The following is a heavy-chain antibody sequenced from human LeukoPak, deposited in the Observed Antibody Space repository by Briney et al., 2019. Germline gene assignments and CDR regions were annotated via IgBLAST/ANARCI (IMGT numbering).Heavy chain of an antibody. Sequence: ASVKVSCKASGYTFTSYGISWVRQAPGQGLEWMGWISAYNGNTNYAQKLQGRVTMTTDTTTSTAYMELRSLRSDDTAVYYCARFHYNPNWFDPWGQGTLVTVSS. J-gene: IGHJ5*02. V-gene: IGHV1-18*01. CDR2: ISAYNGNT. CDR3: ARFHYNPNWFDP. D-gene: IGHD3-10*01. CDR1: GYTFTSYG.